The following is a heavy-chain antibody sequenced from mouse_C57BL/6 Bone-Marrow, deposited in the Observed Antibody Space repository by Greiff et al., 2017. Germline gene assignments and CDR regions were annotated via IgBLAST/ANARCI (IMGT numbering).Heavy chain of an antibody. D-gene: IGHD2-3*01. CDR2: VYPCNGGT. V-gene: IGHV1-36*01. CDR3: VFDGYYVGFAY. CDR1: GFPFTNYY. J-gene: IGHJ3*01. Sequence: EVLLQQSGPVLVKPGPSVKISCKASGFPFTNYYMHWVKQSHGTGLEWIGLVYPCNGGTSYNQKFKGKATLTVDTSSSTAYLKLNSLTSADSAVYYCVFDGYYVGFAYWGQGTLVTVSA.